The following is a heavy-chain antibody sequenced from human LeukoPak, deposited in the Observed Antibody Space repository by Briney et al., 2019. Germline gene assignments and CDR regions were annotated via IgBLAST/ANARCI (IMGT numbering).Heavy chain of an antibody. V-gene: IGHV4-59*01. CDR3: ARVTGPYDFWSGFDP. D-gene: IGHD3-3*01. Sequence: SETLAHTCTGSGGSISSYFWRWIRPAPGKGLEWIGDIYYSGSSYYNPSLKSRVTISVATSTNQFSLKLSSVTAADTAVYYCARVTGPYDFWSGFDPWGQGTLVTVSS. CDR1: GGSISSYF. J-gene: IGHJ5*02. CDR2: IYYSGSS.